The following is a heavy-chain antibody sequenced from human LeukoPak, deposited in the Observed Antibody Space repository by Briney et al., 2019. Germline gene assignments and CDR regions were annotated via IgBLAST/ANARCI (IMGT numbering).Heavy chain of an antibody. CDR3: ARAPSYYYYYMDV. V-gene: IGHV3-7*01. CDR2: IKQDGSEK. J-gene: IGHJ6*03. Sequence: GGTLRLSCAASGFTFSSYGMSWVRQAPGKGLEWVANIKQDGSEKYYVDSVKGRFTISRDNAKNSLYLQMNSLRAEDTAVYYCARAPSYYYYYMDVWGKGTTVTVSS. CDR1: GFTFSSYG.